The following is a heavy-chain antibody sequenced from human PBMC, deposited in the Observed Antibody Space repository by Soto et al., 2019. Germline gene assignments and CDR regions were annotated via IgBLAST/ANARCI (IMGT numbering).Heavy chain of an antibody. J-gene: IGHJ4*02. Sequence: EVQLLESGGGLVQPGGSLRLSCAASGFTFSSYAMSWVRQAPGKGLEWVSAISGSGSSTYYADSVKGRFTISRDNSKNTLYLQMNSLRAEDTAVYYCVAGSWGLNRNLIWGQGTLVTVSS. CDR1: GFTFSSYA. D-gene: IGHD7-27*01. CDR2: ISGSGSST. V-gene: IGHV3-23*01. CDR3: VAGSWGLNRNLI.